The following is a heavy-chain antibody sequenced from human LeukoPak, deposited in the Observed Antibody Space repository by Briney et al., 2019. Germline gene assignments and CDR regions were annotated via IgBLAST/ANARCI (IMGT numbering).Heavy chain of an antibody. CDR3: ARSIIAVAGAHFDY. Sequence: SETLSLTCAVYGGSFSGYYWSWVRQPPGKGLEWIGEINHSGSTNYNPSLKSRVTISVDTSKNQFSLRLTSVTAADTAVYYCARSIIAVAGAHFDYWGQGTLVTVSS. CDR1: GGSFSGYY. CDR2: INHSGST. J-gene: IGHJ4*02. D-gene: IGHD6-19*01. V-gene: IGHV4-34*01.